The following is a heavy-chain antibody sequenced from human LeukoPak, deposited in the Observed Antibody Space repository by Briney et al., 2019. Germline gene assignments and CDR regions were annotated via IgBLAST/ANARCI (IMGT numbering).Heavy chain of an antibody. J-gene: IGHJ6*03. CDR1: GFIFSNFA. Sequence: HSGGSLRLSCAASGFIFSNFAMTWVRQAPRKGLEWISAISDGGGSTYYADSVKGRFTISRDNSKNTLSLQVNSLRAEDSAIYHCAKGGDSYYSHYYTDVWGKGTTVTVSS. CDR2: ISDGGGST. V-gene: IGHV3-23*01. CDR3: AKGGDSYYSHYYTDV. D-gene: IGHD2-21*02.